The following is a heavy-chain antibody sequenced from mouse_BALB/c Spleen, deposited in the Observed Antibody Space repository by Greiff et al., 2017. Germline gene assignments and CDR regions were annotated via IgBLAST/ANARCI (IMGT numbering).Heavy chain of an antibody. CDR3: ASSIYYYGSSFWYFDV. Sequence: EVHLVESGGGLVKPGGSLKLSCAASGFAFSSYDMSWVRQTPEKRLEWVAYISSGGGSTYYPDTVKGRFTISRDNAKNTLYLQMSSLKSEDTAMYYCASSIYYYGSSFWYFDVWGAGTTVTVSS. J-gene: IGHJ1*01. CDR1: GFAFSSYD. V-gene: IGHV5-12-1*01. CDR2: ISSGGGST. D-gene: IGHD1-1*01.